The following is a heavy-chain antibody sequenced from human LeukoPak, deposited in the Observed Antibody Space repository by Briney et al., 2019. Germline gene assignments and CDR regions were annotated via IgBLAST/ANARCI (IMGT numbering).Heavy chain of an antibody. V-gene: IGHV1-8*03. CDR1: GYTFTSYD. CDR3: ATIRSSVGATYYYYYYYMDV. J-gene: IGHJ6*03. CDR2: MNPKRGNT. Sequence: ASVKVSCKASGYTFTSYDINWVRQATGQGLEWMGWMNPKRGNTGYAQKFQGRVTITRNTSISTAYMELSSLRSEDTAVYYCATIRSSVGATYYYYYYYMDVWGKGTTVTVSS. D-gene: IGHD1-26*01.